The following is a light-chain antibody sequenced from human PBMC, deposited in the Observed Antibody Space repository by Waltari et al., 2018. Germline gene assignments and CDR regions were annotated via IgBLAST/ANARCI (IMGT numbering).Light chain of an antibody. CDR3: MQGIHLPLT. J-gene: IGKJ4*01. CDR2: DVS. Sequence: ETVMTQTPVSLSVTPGQPASMSCKSSQSLLESDGKTYLHWYLQKPGQSPQLLIYDVSSRLSGVPDRFSGSGSGTDFTLRISRVEAEDVGVYYCMQGIHLPLTFGGGTKVEIK. CDR1: QSLLESDGKTY. V-gene: IGKV2-29*02.